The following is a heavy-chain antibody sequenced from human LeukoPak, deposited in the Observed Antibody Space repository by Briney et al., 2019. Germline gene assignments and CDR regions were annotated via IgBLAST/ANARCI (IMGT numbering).Heavy chain of an antibody. J-gene: IGHJ3*02. Sequence: PGGSLRLSCAASGFTFSSYAMSWVRQAPGKGLEWVSGISGSGGSTYYADSVKGRFTISRDNSKNTLYLQMNSLRAEDTAIYYCAKLYNSDYYYDAFDIWGQGTMVTVSS. V-gene: IGHV3-23*01. CDR2: ISGSGGST. D-gene: IGHD3-22*01. CDR1: GFTFSSYA. CDR3: AKLYNSDYYYDAFDI.